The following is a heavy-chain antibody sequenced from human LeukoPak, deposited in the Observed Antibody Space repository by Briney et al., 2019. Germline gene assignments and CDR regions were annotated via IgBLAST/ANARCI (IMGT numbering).Heavy chain of an antibody. CDR3: ARVRNPYYFDY. CDR1: GGSISSYY. D-gene: IGHD1-14*01. J-gene: IGHJ4*02. Sequence: SETLSLTCTVSGGSISSYYWSWIRQPPGKGLEWIGYIYDSGSTNYNPSLKSRVTISVDTSKNQFSLKLSSVTAADTAVYYCARVRNPYYFDYWGQGTLVTVSS. CDR2: IYDSGST. V-gene: IGHV4-59*01.